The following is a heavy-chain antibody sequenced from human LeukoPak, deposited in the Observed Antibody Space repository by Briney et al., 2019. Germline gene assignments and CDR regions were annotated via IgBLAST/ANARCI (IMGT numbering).Heavy chain of an antibody. J-gene: IGHJ4*02. V-gene: IGHV1-2*02. CDR3: ARDPDVYYDILTGYSGPPTDY. CDR1: GYTFTSYA. D-gene: IGHD3-9*01. Sequence: ASVKVSCRASGYTFTSYAMNWVRQAPGQGLEWMGWINPNSGGTNYAQKFQGRVTMTRDTSISTAYMELSRLRSDDTAVYYCARDPDVYYDILTGYSGPPTDYWGQGTLVTVSS. CDR2: INPNSGGT.